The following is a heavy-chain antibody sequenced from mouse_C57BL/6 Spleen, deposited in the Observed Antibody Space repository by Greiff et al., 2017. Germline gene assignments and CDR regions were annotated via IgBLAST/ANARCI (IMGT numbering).Heavy chain of an antibody. CDR1: GYSFTDYN. CDR2: INPNYGTT. Sequence: EVQLQQSGPELVKPGASVKISCKASGYSFTDYNMNWVKQSNGKSLEWIGVINPNYGTTSYNQQFKGKATLTVDQSSSTAYMQLNSLTSEDSAVYDCARRQLRLRGGAMDYWGQGTSVTVSS. D-gene: IGHD3-2*02. V-gene: IGHV1-39*01. J-gene: IGHJ4*01. CDR3: ARRQLRLRGGAMDY.